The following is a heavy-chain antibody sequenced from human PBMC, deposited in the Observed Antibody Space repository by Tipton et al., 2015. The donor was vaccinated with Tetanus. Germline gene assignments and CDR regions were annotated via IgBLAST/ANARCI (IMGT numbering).Heavy chain of an antibody. V-gene: IGHV3-20*04. CDR1: RIRLSDYA. Sequence: SLRLSCAASRIRLSDYAMGWVRQAPGKGLEWVSVIGINDDPAHIHYADSVTGRFTISRDNANNSLYVQMDSLRPDDTALYYCARAVRGRDVFDIWGQGTMVIVSS. J-gene: IGHJ3*02. D-gene: IGHD3-10*01. CDR2: INDDPAHI. CDR3: ARAVRGRDVFDI.